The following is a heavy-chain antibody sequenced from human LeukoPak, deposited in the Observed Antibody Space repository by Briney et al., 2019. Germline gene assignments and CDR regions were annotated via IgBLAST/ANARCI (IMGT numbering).Heavy chain of an antibody. CDR3: AKDGAYYYDSSGYSPPGSH. V-gene: IGHV3-30*18. CDR1: GFTFSSYG. Sequence: PGGSLRLSCAASGFTFSSYGMHWVRQAPGKGLEWVAVMSYDRNNKYYADSVKGRFTISRDNSQNTLYLQMNSLRAEDTAVYYSAKDGAYYYDSSGYSPPGSHWGQGTLVTAPS. CDR2: MSYDRNNK. D-gene: IGHD3-22*01. J-gene: IGHJ4*02.